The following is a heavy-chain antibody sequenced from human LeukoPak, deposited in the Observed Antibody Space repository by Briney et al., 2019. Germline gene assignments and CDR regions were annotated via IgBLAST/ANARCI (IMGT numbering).Heavy chain of an antibody. CDR2: ISYDGSNK. Sequence: GGSLRLSCAASGFTFSSYGMHWVRQAPGKGLEWVAVISYDGSNKYYEDSVKGRFTISRDNSKNTLYLQMNSLRAEDTAVYYCAKDLSGYDLYYFDYWGQGTLVTVSS. D-gene: IGHD5-12*01. CDR1: GFTFSSYG. CDR3: AKDLSGYDLYYFDY. V-gene: IGHV3-30*18. J-gene: IGHJ4*02.